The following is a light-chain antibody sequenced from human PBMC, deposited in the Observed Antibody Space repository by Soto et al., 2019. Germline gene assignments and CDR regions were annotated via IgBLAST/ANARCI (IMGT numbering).Light chain of an antibody. J-gene: IGLJ2*01. CDR3: QSYDSSLSRV. Sequence: QSVLTQPPSVSGAPGQRVTVSCTGSRSNIEAGYDVHWYQQLPGTAPKLLIYGNSNRPSGVPDRFSGSKSGTSASLAITGLQAEDEADYYCQSYDSSLSRVFGGGTKLTVL. CDR1: RSNIEAGYD. CDR2: GNS. V-gene: IGLV1-40*01.